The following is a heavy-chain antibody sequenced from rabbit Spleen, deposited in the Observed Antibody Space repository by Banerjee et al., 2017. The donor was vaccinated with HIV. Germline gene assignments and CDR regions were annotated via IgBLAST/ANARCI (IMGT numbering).Heavy chain of an antibody. CDR2: IYTGNSKT. CDR1: GVSFSDKDV. Sequence: EQLEESGGGLVKPEGSLTLTCKASGVSFSDKDVMCWVRQAPGKGLEWIACIYTGNSKTYYANWTKGRFTLSKTSSTTMTLQMTILTAADTATYFCARGSAAMTMVITGFYFNLWGPGTLVTVS. V-gene: IGHV1S45*01. J-gene: IGHJ4*01. CDR3: ARGSAAMTMVITGFYFNL. D-gene: IGHD2-1*01.